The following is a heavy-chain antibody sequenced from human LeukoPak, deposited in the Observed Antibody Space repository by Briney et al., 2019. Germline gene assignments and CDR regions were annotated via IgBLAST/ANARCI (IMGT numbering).Heavy chain of an antibody. J-gene: IGHJ4*02. D-gene: IGHD3-22*01. V-gene: IGHV1-46*01. CDR2: INPTGTTT. CDR1: GYTFINNW. CDR3: ARVRYDTYYFDY. Sequence: ASVKVSCKASGYTFINNWMHWVRQAPGQGLEWVGLINPTGTTTLYAQKFQGRVTLTRDMSTSTDYMELRSLKSEDTAVYYCARVRYDTYYFDYWGQGTLVTVSS.